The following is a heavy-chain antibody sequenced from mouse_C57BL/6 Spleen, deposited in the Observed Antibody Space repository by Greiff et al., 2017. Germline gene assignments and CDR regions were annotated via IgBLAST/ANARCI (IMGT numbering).Heavy chain of an antibody. D-gene: IGHD1-1*01. J-gene: IGHJ1*03. CDR3: ARDGRGWYFDD. Sequence: VQLQQSGPELVKPGASVKISCKASGYAFSSSWMNWVKQRPGKGLEWIGRIYPGDGDTNYNGKFKGKATLTADKSSSTAYMQLSSQTSEDSAVDFCARDGRGWYFDDWGTGTTVTVSS. V-gene: IGHV1-82*01. CDR2: IYPGDGDT. CDR1: GYAFSSSW.